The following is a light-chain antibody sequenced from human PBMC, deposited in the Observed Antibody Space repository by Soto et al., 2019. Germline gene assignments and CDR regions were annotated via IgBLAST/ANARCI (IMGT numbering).Light chain of an antibody. CDR3: GSDAGGSRV. Sequence: QSALTQPASVSGSPGQSITISCTGTSRDVGAYKLVSWYQQHPGKAPKLIIYEVGERPSGASNRFSGSKSGNTASLTISGLQAEDQAYYYCGSDAGGSRVFGNGTK. V-gene: IGLV2-23*02. CDR1: SRDVGAYKL. J-gene: IGLJ1*01. CDR2: EVG.